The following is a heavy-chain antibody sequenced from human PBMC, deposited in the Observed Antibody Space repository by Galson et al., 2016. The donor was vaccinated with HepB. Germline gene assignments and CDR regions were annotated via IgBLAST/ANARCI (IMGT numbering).Heavy chain of an antibody. D-gene: IGHD6-19*01. J-gene: IGHJ4*02. V-gene: IGHV3-23*01. CDR2: ISGSGGTT. CDR3: AKVDSSGWYSFGH. CDR1: GFTFSAYA. Sequence: SLRLSCAASGFTFSAYAMTWVRQISGKGLEWVSLISGSGGTTYYADSVKDRFTISRDNSRRTLYLQMNSLRAEDTAVYNCAKVDSSGWYSFGHWGQGTLVTVSS.